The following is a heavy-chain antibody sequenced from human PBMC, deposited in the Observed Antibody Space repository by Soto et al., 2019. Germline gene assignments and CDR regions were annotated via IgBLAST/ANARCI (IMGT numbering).Heavy chain of an antibody. CDR1: GFTFSSYG. J-gene: IGHJ6*02. D-gene: IGHD3-16*01. V-gene: IGHV3-33*01. CDR2: IWYDGSNK. Sequence: GGSLRLSCAASGFTFSSYGMHWVRQAPGKGLEWVAVIWYDGSNKYYADSVKGRFTISRDNSKNTLYLQMNSLRAEDTAVYYCARDCDRLELWVLGGMDVWGQGTTVTVSS. CDR3: ARDCDRLELWVLGGMDV.